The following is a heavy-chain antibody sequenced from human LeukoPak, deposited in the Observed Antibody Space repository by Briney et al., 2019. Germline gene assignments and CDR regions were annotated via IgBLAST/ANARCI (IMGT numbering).Heavy chain of an antibody. Sequence: ASVKVSCKASGYTFTGYYMHWVRQAPGQGLEWMGWINPNSGGTNYAQKFQGRVTMTRDTSISTAYMELSRLRSDDTAVYYRARDSYYDSSLDYWGQGTLVTVSS. CDR2: INPNSGGT. CDR1: GYTFTGYY. J-gene: IGHJ4*02. CDR3: ARDSYYDSSLDY. V-gene: IGHV1-2*02. D-gene: IGHD3-22*01.